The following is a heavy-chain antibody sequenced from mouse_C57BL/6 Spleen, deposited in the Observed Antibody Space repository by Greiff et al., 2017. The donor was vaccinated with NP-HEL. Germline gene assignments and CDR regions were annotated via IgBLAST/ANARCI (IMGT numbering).Heavy chain of an antibody. Sequence: QVQLQQSGAELARPGASVKLSCKASGYTFTSYGISWVKQRTGKGLEWIGEIYTGSGNTYYNEKFKGKATLAADKSSSTAYMELSSLTSEDSAVYFCARYECITTVVAFDYWGRGTTLTVSS. CDR2: IYTGSGNT. J-gene: IGHJ2*01. V-gene: IGHV1-81*01. CDR1: GYTFTSYG. D-gene: IGHD1-1*01. CDR3: ARYECITTVVAFDY.